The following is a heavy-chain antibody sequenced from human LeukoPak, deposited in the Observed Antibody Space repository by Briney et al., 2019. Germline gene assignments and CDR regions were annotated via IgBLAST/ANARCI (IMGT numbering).Heavy chain of an antibody. V-gene: IGHV1-8*01. CDR3: ARLSETPAFYPGGRYLYLAY. CDR2: MNPSTGNT. Sequence: SSVKVSCKASGYTFSSYDINWVRQATGQGLEWMGWMNPSTGNTGYAQKFQGRVTMTRDTSTSTAYMEPSSLKSEDTAVYYCARLSETPAFYPGGRYLYLAYWGQGDQVSVSS. J-gene: IGHJ4*02. D-gene: IGHD2-8*02. CDR1: GYTFSSYD.